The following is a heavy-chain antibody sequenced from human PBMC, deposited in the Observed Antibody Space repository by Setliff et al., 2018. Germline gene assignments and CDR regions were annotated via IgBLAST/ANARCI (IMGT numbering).Heavy chain of an antibody. Sequence: ASVKVSCKASGGSFSSYAVNWVRQAPGQGLEWMGGIIPMFGTTYYAQRFQGRVTITTDKSTSTAYMELSSLRSDDTAVYYCVREGVDSRSSTDYRYYMDVWGKGTTVTVSS. CDR1: GGSFSSYA. V-gene: IGHV1-69*05. J-gene: IGHJ6*03. CDR2: IIPMFGTT. CDR3: VREGVDSRSSTDYRYYMDV. D-gene: IGHD3-22*01.